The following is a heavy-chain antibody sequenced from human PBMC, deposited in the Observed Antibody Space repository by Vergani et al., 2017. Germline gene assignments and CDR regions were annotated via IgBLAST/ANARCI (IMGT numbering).Heavy chain of an antibody. CDR1: GYSFTCYW. CDR2: IYPSDSDT. D-gene: IGHD6-6*01. Sequence: VQLVQSGAEVKNPGESLNISCKGSGYSFTCYWNGWVRQMPGKGLEWMGIIYPSDSDTRYSPSFQGQVTITADKSISTGYLQWSSRRASDTAMYYCARSGGSSVYYDYYMDVWGKGTTVTVSS. V-gene: IGHV5-51*03. CDR3: ARSGGSSVYYDYYMDV. J-gene: IGHJ6*03.